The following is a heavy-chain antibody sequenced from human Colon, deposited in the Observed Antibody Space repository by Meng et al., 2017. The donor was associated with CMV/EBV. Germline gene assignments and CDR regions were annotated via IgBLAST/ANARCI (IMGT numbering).Heavy chain of an antibody. CDR2: MNPNSGNT. CDR3: ARGVAGHFDY. CDR1: GYTLTSYD. D-gene: IGHD6-19*01. Sequence: KVSCKASGYTLTSYDINWVRQATGQGLEWMGWMNPNSGNTGYAQKFQGRVTITRNTSISTAYMELSSLRSEDTAVYYCARGVAGHFDYWGQGTLVTVSS. J-gene: IGHJ4*02. V-gene: IGHV1-8*03.